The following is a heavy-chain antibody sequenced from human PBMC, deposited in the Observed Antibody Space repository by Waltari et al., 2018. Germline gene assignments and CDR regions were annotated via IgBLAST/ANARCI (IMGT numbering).Heavy chain of an antibody. Sequence: EVQLVESGAGLVQPGGYLTSPCAASGFGFGNAGMCWVRQAPGKGLEWVASIKPDGIEKTYVDSVKGRFTISRDNDENSLYLQMNSLRDEDTGVYYCARHINYARDYWGHGTLVTVSS. J-gene: IGHJ4*01. D-gene: IGHD1-7*01. CDR1: GFGFGNAG. CDR3: ARHINYARDY. V-gene: IGHV3-7*01. CDR2: IKPDGIEK.